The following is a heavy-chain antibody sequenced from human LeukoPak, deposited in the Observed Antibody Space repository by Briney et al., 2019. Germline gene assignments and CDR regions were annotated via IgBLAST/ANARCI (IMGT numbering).Heavy chain of an antibody. D-gene: IGHD3-10*01. J-gene: IGHJ5*02. CDR3: ARHYYYGSGNWFDP. CDR1: GGSISSYY. Sequence: PSETLSLTCTVSGGSISSYYWSWIRQPPGKGLEWIGYIYYSGSTNYNPSLKSRVTIPVDTSKNQFSLKLSSVTAADTAVYYCARHYYYGSGNWFDPWGQGTLVTVSS. CDR2: IYYSGST. V-gene: IGHV4-59*01.